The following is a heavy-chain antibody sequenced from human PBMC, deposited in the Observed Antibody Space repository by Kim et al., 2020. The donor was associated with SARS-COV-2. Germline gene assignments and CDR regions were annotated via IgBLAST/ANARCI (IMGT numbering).Heavy chain of an antibody. D-gene: IGHD2-2*01. CDR3: ARAVVPAAFFDY. J-gene: IGHJ4*02. CDR2: ISYDGSNK. V-gene: IGHV3-30*04. Sequence: GGSLRLSCAASGFTFSSYAMHWVRQAPGKGLEWVAVISYDGSNKYYADSVKGRFTISRDNSKNTLYLQMNSLRAEDTAVYYCARAVVPAAFFDYWGQGTLVTVSS. CDR1: GFTFSSYA.